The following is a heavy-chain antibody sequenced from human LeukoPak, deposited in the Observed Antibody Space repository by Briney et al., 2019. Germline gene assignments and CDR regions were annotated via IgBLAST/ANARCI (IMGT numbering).Heavy chain of an antibody. D-gene: IGHD3-10*01. CDR2: IYDSGST. Sequence: PSETLSLTCTVSGGSINSYYWSWIRRLPGKGLQSIGYIYDSGSTRYNPSLKSRVTMSVDTSNNQFSMNLTSVTAADTAVYYCARVQVRELFPDFWGQGTLVTVSS. CDR1: GGSINSYY. CDR3: ARVQVRELFPDF. J-gene: IGHJ4*02. V-gene: IGHV4-59*01.